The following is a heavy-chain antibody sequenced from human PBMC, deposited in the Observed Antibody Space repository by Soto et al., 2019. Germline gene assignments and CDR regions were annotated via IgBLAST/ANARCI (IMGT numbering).Heavy chain of an antibody. CDR1: GYTFTSYY. Sequence: ASVKVSCKASGYTFTSYYMHWVRQAPGQGLEWTGIINPSGGSTSYAQKFQGRVTMSRDTSTSTVYMELSSLRSEDTAVYYCARDRRSSSNDYGMDVWGQGTTVTVSS. V-gene: IGHV1-46*01. J-gene: IGHJ6*01. CDR3: ARDRRSSSNDYGMDV. D-gene: IGHD6-6*01. CDR2: INPSGGST.